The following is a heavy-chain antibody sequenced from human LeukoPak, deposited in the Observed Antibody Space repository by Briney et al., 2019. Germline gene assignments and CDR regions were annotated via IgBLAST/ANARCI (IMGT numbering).Heavy chain of an antibody. D-gene: IGHD1-26*01. CDR2: IYYSGST. V-gene: IGHV4-39*07. J-gene: IGHJ6*03. Sequence: GSLRLSCAASGFTFSSYSMNWVRQAPGKGLEWIGSIYYSGSTYYNPSLKSRVTISVDTSKNQFSLKLSSVTAADTAVYYCARALSGSYYYYYYYYMDVWGKGTTVTVSS. CDR3: ARALSGSYYYYYYYYMDV. CDR1: GFTFSSYS.